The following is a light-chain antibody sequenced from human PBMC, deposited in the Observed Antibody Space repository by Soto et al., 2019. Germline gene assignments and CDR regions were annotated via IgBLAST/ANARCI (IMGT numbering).Light chain of an antibody. CDR2: AAS. J-gene: IGKJ1*01. CDR3: LQDYSYPWT. V-gene: IGKV1-6*01. Sequence: IQMTQSPSSLSSSVGDRFTITFLASQGIRNDLGWYQQKPGKAPKLLIYAASSLQSGVPSRFSGSASGTDFTLTISSLQPEDFATYYCLQDYSYPWTFGQGTKVDIK. CDR1: QGIRND.